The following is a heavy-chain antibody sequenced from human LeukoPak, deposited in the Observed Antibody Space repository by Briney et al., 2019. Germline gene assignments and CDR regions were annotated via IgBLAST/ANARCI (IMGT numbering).Heavy chain of an antibody. CDR2: MYHGGST. V-gene: IGHV4-4*02. Sequence: KTSGTLSLTCAVSGDSISNYNWWSWVRQPPGKGLEWIGEMYHGGSTAYNPSLKSRVTISVDKSKNQFSLKLSSVTAADTAVYYCARLDKGDISGIDYWGQGTLVTVSS. CDR3: ARLDKGDISGIDY. CDR1: GDSISNYNW. D-gene: IGHD3-9*01. J-gene: IGHJ4*02.